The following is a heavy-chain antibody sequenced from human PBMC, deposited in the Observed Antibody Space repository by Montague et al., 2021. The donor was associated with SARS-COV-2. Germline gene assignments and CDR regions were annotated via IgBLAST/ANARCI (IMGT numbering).Heavy chain of an antibody. CDR2: VTTSGTT. CDR1: GGSITGFS. CDR3: ARTPTRHWSLDY. Sequence: SETLSLTCAVSGGSITGFSWSWVRQPAGKGLEWIGRVTTSGTTNXSPSLRSRVTMSVDTSKNQFSLNLNSVTAADTAIYYCARTPTRHWSLDYWGQGTLVTVSS. D-gene: IGHD6-6*01. V-gene: IGHV4-4*07. J-gene: IGHJ4*02.